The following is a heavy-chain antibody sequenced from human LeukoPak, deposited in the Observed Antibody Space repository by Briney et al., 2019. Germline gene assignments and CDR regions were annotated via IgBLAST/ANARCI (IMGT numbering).Heavy chain of an antibody. CDR3: ARRLSYGDYFDY. D-gene: IGHD3-10*01. V-gene: IGHV4-34*01. Sequence: SETLSLTCAVYGGSFSGYYWNWIRQPPGKGLEWIGEINHSGSTNYNPSLKSRVTISVDTSKNQFSLKLSSVTAADTAVYYCARRLSYGDYFDYWGQGTLVTVSS. CDR2: INHSGST. CDR1: GGSFSGYY. J-gene: IGHJ4*02.